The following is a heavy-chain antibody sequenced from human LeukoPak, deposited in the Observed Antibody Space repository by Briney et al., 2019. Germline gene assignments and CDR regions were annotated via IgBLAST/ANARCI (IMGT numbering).Heavy chain of an antibody. V-gene: IGHV4-61*08. D-gene: IGHD5-18*01. CDR1: GGSISSGGYS. CDR3: ARLLRDGERYSYGMSYYYYMDV. Sequence: SETLSLTCAVPGGSISSGGYSWSWIRQPPGKGLEWIGYIYYSGSTNYNPSLKSRVTISVDTSKNQFSLKLSSVTAADTAVYYCARLLRDGERYSYGMSYYYYMDVWGKGTTVTISS. CDR2: IYYSGST. J-gene: IGHJ6*03.